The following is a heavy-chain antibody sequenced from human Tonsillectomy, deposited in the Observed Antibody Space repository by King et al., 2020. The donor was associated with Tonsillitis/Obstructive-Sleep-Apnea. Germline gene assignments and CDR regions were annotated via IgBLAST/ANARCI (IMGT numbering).Heavy chain of an antibody. CDR1: GYSFTSYW. CDR3: ARVDCSSASCYSENWFDL. J-gene: IGHJ5*02. Sequence: VQLVESGAEVKKPGESLRISCEGSGYSFTSYWITWVRQMPGKGLEWMGRIDPSDSYANYRPSFQGHVTISADKSISTAYLQWSSLKASDTAMYYCARVDCSSASCYSENWFDLWGQGTLVTVSS. V-gene: IGHV5-10-1*03. CDR2: IDPSDSYA. D-gene: IGHD2-2*01.